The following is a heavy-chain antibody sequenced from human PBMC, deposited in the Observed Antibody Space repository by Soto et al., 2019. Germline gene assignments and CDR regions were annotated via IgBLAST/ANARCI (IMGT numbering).Heavy chain of an antibody. CDR2: ISGSGGST. D-gene: IGHD3-9*01. CDR1: GFTFSSYA. J-gene: IGHJ6*02. CDR3: AKDLYYDILTGYFAVYGMDV. Sequence: GGSLRLSCAASGFTFSSYAMSWVRQAPGKGLEWVSAISGSGGSTYYADSVKGRFTISRDNSKNTLYLQMNSLRAEDTAVYYCAKDLYYDILTGYFAVYGMDVWGQGTTVTVSS. V-gene: IGHV3-23*01.